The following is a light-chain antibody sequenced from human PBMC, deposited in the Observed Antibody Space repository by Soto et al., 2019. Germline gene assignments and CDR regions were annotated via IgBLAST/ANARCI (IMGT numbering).Light chain of an antibody. J-gene: IGLJ1*01. Sequence: QSALTQPPSVSGSPGQSVAISCTGTSSDLGNYNRVSWYQQPPGTAPKLIIYEVTNRPSGVPDRFSGSKSGDTASLTISGLQAEDEADYFCCSYTTSGTYVFGTGTKV. V-gene: IGLV2-18*02. CDR3: CSYTTSGTYV. CDR1: SSDLGNYNR. CDR2: EVT.